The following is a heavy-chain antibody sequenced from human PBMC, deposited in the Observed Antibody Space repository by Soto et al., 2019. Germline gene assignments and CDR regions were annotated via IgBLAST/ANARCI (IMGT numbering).Heavy chain of an antibody. CDR2: ISYDGRNK. D-gene: IGHD4-17*01. Sequence: GGSLRLSCAASGFTFSTYTMHWVRQAPGKGLEWVAAISYDGRNKFYADSVKGRFTISRDNSKNTLYVQMNSLRAVDTAVYYCAKVATTAFDAFDIWGQGTMVTVAS. J-gene: IGHJ3*02. CDR1: GFTFSTYT. CDR3: AKVATTAFDAFDI. V-gene: IGHV3-30*04.